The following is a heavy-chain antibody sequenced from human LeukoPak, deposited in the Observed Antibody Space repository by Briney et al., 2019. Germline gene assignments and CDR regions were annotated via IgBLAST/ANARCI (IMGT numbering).Heavy chain of an antibody. D-gene: IGHD4-17*01. CDR3: AKGRKATVTSDFDY. CDR2: ISWNSGSI. Sequence: GGSLRLSCAASGFTFDDYAMHWVRQAPGKGLEWVSGISWNSGSIGYADSVKGRFTISRDNAKNSLYLQMNSLRAEDMALYYCAKGRKATVTSDFDYWGQGTLVSVSS. J-gene: IGHJ4*02. CDR1: GFTFDDYA. V-gene: IGHV3-9*03.